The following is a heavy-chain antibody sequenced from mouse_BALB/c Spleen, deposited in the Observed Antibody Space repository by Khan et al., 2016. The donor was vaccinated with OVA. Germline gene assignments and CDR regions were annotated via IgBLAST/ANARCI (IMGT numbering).Heavy chain of an antibody. CDR3: ARNFLCYDGSSPFAY. V-gene: IGHV9-2-1*01. CDR2: INTETGEP. D-gene: IGHD1-1*01. J-gene: IGHJ3*01. Sequence: QIQLVQSGPELKKPGETVKISCKASGYTFTDYSMHWVKQAPGKGLKWMGWINTETGEPTYADDFKGRFAFSLETSASTAYLQINNLKNEDTATYFCARNFLCYDGSSPFAYWGQGTLVTVSA. CDR1: GYTFTDYS.